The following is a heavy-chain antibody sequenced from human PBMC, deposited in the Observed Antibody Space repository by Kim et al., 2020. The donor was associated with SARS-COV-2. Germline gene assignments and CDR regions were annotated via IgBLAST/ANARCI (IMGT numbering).Heavy chain of an antibody. CDR2: T. V-gene: IGHV1-3*01. CDR3: ARNILRTTTLDY. D-gene: IGHD5-12*01. J-gene: IGHJ4*02. Sequence: TRYSQNFKGRVSLTTDTSASTAYMELISLRSDDSVVYYCARNILRTTTLDYWGQGTLVTVSS.